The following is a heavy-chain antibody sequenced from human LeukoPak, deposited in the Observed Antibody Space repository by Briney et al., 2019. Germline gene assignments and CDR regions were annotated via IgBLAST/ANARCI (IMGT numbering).Heavy chain of an antibody. CDR1: GFTVRSNY. J-gene: IGHJ4*02. CDR2: IYSGGST. Sequence: GGSLRLSCAASGFTVRSNYMSWVRQAPGKGLEWVSVIYSGGSTYYADSVKGRFTISRDNSKNTLFLQMNGLRAEDTAVYYCARGPGDYFDFWGQGSLVTVSS. CDR3: ARGPGDYFDF. D-gene: IGHD1-14*01. V-gene: IGHV3-53*01.